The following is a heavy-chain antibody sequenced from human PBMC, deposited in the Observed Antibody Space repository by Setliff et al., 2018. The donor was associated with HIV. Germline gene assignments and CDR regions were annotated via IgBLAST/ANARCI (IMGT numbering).Heavy chain of an antibody. CDR2: MSYSGST. Sequence: SETLSLTCNVSGASFSSGGYYWSWIRQHPGKGLEWIGYMSYSGSTFYKSSLKSRVAMSIDTSKNQFSLMLSPVTAADTAVYYCARATYTLQFLKWSPDSSLYYYYMDVWGKGTTVTVSS. D-gene: IGHD3-3*01. CDR3: ARATYTLQFLKWSPDSSLYYYYMDV. CDR1: GASFSSGGYY. J-gene: IGHJ6*03. V-gene: IGHV4-31*03.